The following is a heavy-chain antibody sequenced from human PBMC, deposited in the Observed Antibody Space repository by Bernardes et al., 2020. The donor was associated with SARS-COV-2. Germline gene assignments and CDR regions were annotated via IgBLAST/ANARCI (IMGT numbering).Heavy chain of an antibody. D-gene: IGHD3-3*01. Sequence: SETLSLTCTVSGGSIVTYDYYWVWIRQPPGKGLEWIGSIYYSGSTYFNPSLKSRVTISADTSKNQFFLKLTSVTAADTAVYYCATIPLERLLFDYWGQGTLVSVSS. CDR1: GGSIVTYDYY. J-gene: IGHJ4*02. V-gene: IGHV4-39*01. CDR3: ATIPLERLLFDY. CDR2: IYYSGST.